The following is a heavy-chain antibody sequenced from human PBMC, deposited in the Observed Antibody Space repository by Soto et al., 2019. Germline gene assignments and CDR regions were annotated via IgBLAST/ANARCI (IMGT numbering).Heavy chain of an antibody. V-gene: IGHV3-7*01. J-gene: IGHJ2*01. Sequence: HPGGSLRLSCAASGFTFSNYWMSWVRQAPGKGLEWVANIKQDGSEKNYKDSVKGRLTISRDNAKNSLSLQMNSLRAEDTAVYYCARRATTSAGYFDLWGRGPLVTVSS. D-gene: IGHD1-26*01. CDR3: ARRATTSAGYFDL. CDR2: IKQDGSEK. CDR1: GFTFSNYW.